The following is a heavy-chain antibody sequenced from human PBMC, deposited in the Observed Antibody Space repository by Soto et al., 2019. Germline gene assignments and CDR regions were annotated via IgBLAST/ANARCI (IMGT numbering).Heavy chain of an antibody. CDR3: ARVDGPYDFWSGYWVWFDP. CDR1: GYTFTSYG. V-gene: IGHV1-18*01. CDR2: ISAYNGNT. Sequence: ASVKVSCKASGYTFTSYGISWVRQAPGQGLEWMGWISAYNGNTNYAQKLQGRVTMTTDTSTSTAYMELRSLRSDDTAVYYCARVDGPYDFWSGYWVWFDPWGQGTLVTVSS. J-gene: IGHJ5*02. D-gene: IGHD3-3*01.